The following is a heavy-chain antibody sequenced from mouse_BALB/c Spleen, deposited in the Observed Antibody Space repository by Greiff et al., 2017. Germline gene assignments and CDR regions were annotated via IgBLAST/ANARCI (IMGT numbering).Heavy chain of an antibody. J-gene: IGHJ3*01. CDR3: ARDLDSSAY. V-gene: IGHV5-9-4*01. CDR1: GFTFSSYA. Sequence: DVMLVESGGGLVKPGGSLKLSCAASGFTFSSYAMSWVRQSPEKRLEWVAEISSGGSYTYYPDTVTGRFTISRDNAKNTLYLEMSSLRSEDTAMYYCARDLDSSAYWGQGTLVTVSA. CDR2: ISSGGSYT.